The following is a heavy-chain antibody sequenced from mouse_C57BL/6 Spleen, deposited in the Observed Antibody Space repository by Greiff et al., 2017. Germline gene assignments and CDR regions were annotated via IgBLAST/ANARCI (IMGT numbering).Heavy chain of an antibody. CDR1: GYTFTSYW. CDR3: ASYYGSSYLFAY. D-gene: IGHD1-1*01. J-gene: IGHJ3*01. CDR2: IDPSDSST. V-gene: IGHV1-59*01. Sequence: LQQSGAELVRPGTSVKLSCKASGYTFTSYWMHWVKQRPGQGLEWIGVIDPSDSSTNYNQKFKGKATLTVDTSSSTAYMQLSSLTSEDSAVYYCASYYGSSYLFAYWGQGTLVTVSA.